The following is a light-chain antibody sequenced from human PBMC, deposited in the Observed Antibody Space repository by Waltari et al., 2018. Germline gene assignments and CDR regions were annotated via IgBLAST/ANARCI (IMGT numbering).Light chain of an antibody. CDR1: EIIASP. Sequence: EIVLTQSPATLSLSPGDRATLSCRAREIIASPLVWYQQKPGQPPRILIYDTSNRAAGIPARFSGSGSGTDFSLTISSLEPEDFVVYYCQQRSHWPMYTFGQGTKLEIK. V-gene: IGKV3-11*01. CDR2: DTS. CDR3: QQRSHWPMYT. J-gene: IGKJ2*01.